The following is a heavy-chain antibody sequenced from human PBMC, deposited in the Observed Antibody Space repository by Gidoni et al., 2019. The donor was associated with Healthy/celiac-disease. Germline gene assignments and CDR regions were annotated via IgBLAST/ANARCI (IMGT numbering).Heavy chain of an antibody. CDR1: GFTFSRYA. J-gene: IGHJ6*02. CDR3: AKGLVVVPAGTPGAGYYYYGMDV. Sequence: EVQLLESGGGLVQPGGSLRLSCAASGFTFSRYAMSWVRQVPGKGLEGVSAISGSGGSTYYADSVKGRFTISRDNSKNTLYLQMNSLRAEDTAVYYCAKGLVVVPAGTPGAGYYYYGMDVWGQGTTVTVSS. V-gene: IGHV3-23*01. D-gene: IGHD2-2*01. CDR2: ISGSGGST.